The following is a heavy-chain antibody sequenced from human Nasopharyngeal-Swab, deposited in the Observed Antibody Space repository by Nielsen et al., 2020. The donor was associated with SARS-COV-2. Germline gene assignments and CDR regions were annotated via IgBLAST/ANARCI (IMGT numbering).Heavy chain of an antibody. CDR2: INSDGSRT. V-gene: IGHV3-74*01. CDR1: GVTFRSYW. Sequence: GGSLRLCCSGSGVTFRSYWMHWVRQAPGKGLVWVSRINSDGSRTSYADSVKGRFTISRDNSKNTLYLQMNSLRAEDTAVYYCAKDRGVGALDYWGQGTLVTVSS. J-gene: IGHJ4*02. CDR3: AKDRGVGALDY. D-gene: IGHD1-26*01.